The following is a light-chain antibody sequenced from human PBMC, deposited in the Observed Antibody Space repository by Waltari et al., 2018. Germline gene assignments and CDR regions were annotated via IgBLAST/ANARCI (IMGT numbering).Light chain of an antibody. Sequence: DIQMTQSPSSLSASVGDRVTITCRASQSISSYLNWYQPKPGKAPKLPIYAASSLQSGVPSRFSGSGSGTDFTLTISSLQPEDFATYYCQQSYSTPGTFGQGTKVEIK. J-gene: IGKJ1*01. CDR2: AAS. CDR3: QQSYSTPGT. V-gene: IGKV1-39*01. CDR1: QSISSY.